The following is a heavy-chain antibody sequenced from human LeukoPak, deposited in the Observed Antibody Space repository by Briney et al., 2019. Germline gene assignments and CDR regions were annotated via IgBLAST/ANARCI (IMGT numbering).Heavy chain of an antibody. Sequence: SETLSLTCAVYGGSFSGYYWSWIRQPPGKGLEWIGEINHSGSTNYNPSLKSPVTISVDTSKNQFSLKLSSVTAADTAVYYCARGLYCSSTSCYNAFDIWGQGTMVTVSS. D-gene: IGHD2-2*02. CDR3: ARGLYCSSTSCYNAFDI. CDR2: INHSGST. V-gene: IGHV4-34*01. CDR1: GGSFSGYY. J-gene: IGHJ3*02.